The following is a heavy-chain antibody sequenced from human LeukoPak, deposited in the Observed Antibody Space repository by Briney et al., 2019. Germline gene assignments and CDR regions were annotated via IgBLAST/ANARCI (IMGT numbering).Heavy chain of an antibody. D-gene: IGHD5-12*01. CDR3: ARGKGGYEIIYYYYYGMDV. CDR2: MNPNSGNT. Sequence: ASVKVSCKASGGTFSSYAISWVRQATGQGLEWMGWMNPNSGNTGYAQKFQGRVTMTRNTSISTAYMELSSLRSEDTAVYYCARGKGGYEIIYYYYYGMDVWGQGTTVTVSS. CDR1: GGTFSSYA. J-gene: IGHJ6*02. V-gene: IGHV1-8*02.